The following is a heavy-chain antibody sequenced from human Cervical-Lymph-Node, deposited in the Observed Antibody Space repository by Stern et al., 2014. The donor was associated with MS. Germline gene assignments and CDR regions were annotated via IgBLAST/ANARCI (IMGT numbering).Heavy chain of an antibody. Sequence: QVQLLQPGAEVKKPGASVKVSCKASGYTFTSYRISWVRQAPGQGLEWMGWISAYNGNTNYGRRLQGRVTVTTDTSSSTACMELRSLRSDDTAVYYCARGLLGSENAFDIWGQGTMVTVSS. D-gene: IGHD2-15*01. CDR1: GYTFTSYR. CDR3: ARGLLGSENAFDI. J-gene: IGHJ3*02. V-gene: IGHV1-18*01. CDR2: ISAYNGNT.